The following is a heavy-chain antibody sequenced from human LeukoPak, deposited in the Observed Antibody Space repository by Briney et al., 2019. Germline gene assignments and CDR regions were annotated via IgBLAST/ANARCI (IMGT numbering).Heavy chain of an antibody. J-gene: IGHJ3*02. CDR3: ARDSGYDFWSGNDAFDI. CDR1: GFSLRNYW. CDR2: INPDGSEK. Sequence: GGSLRLSCAASGFSLRNYWMSWVRQAPGKGPEWVANINPDGSEKYYVDSVKGRFTISRDNAKNSLYLQMNSLRAEDTAVYYCARDSGYDFWSGNDAFDIWGQGTMVTVSS. V-gene: IGHV3-7*01. D-gene: IGHD3-3*01.